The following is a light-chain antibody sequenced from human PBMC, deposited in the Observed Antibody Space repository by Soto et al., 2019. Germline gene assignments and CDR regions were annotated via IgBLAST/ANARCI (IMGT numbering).Light chain of an antibody. CDR1: QSVSSN. J-gene: IGKJ2*01. V-gene: IGKV3-15*01. CDR3: QQYNNWPPYT. Sequence: EIVMTQSPATLSVSPGERATLSCRASQSVSSNLAWYQQKPGQAPRLLIYGASTRATGIPARFSGSGSGTEFNLTISSLQSEDFAVYDCQQYNNWPPYTCGQGTKLEIK. CDR2: GAS.